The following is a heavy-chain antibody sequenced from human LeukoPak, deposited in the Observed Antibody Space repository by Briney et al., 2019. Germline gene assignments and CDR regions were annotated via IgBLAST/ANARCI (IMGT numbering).Heavy chain of an antibody. J-gene: IGHJ3*02. CDR2: IYTSGST. CDR1: GDSFSIYY. Sequence: SETLSLTCTVSGDSFSIYYWICIRQPAGEGREWIGRIYTSGSTNYNPSLKSRVTMSVDTSKNQFSLKLSSVTAADTAVYYCARDSSGFKAFDIWGQGTMVTVSS. CDR3: ARDSSGFKAFDI. D-gene: IGHD3-22*01. V-gene: IGHV4-4*07.